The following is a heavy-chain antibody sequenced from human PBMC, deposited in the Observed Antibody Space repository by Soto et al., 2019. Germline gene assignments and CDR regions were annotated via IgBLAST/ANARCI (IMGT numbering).Heavy chain of an antibody. CDR1: GFIVSDTY. D-gene: IGHD2-15*01. CDR2: ISNRGDT. V-gene: IGHV3-66*01. CDR3: AREPRYCRGGSCSITGDAYDI. J-gene: IGHJ3*02. Sequence: WGSLTLSCTASGFIVSDTYVNWVRQAPGKGLEWVSVISNRGDTHYADSVRGRFSLSRDISDNTLHLQMNNLRVEDTAVYYCAREPRYCRGGSCSITGDAYDIWGQGTMVTV.